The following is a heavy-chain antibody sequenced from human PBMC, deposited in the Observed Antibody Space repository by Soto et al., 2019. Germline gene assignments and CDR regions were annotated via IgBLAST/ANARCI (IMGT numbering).Heavy chain of an antibody. CDR1: GVSLSNPRVG. CDR3: ARTITVAEFDY. J-gene: IGHJ4*02. V-gene: IGHV2-26*01. CDR2: IHSNDEK. D-gene: IGHD6-19*01. Sequence: SGPTLVNPTETLTLTCTVSGVSLSNPRVGVSWIRQPPGKALDWLAHIHSNDEKSYNTSLRSWLSISKDTSKSQVVLTMTDMDPVDTATYYCARTITVAEFDYWGPGTLVTVSS.